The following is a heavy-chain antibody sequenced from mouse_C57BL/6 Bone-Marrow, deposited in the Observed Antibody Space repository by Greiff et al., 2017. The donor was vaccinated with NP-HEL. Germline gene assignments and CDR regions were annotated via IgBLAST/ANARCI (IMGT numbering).Heavy chain of an antibody. CDR1: GYTFTDYE. Sequence: VQVVESGAELVRPGASVTLSCKASGYTFTDYEMHWVKQTPVHGLEWIGAIDPETGGTAYNQKFKGKAILTADKSSSTAYMELRSLTSEDSAVYYCTRWGCWGKGTTLTVSS. V-gene: IGHV1-15*01. CDR2: IDPETGGT. CDR3: TRWGC. J-gene: IGHJ2*01.